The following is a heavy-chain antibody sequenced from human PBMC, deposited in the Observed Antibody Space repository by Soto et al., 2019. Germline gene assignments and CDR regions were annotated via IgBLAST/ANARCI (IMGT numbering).Heavy chain of an antibody. Sequence: QLQLQESGPGLVKPSETLSLTCTVSGGSLSSSSSYWGWIRQPPGKGLEWIGSMSYSGSTYHNPSLKSRVTLSVDTSQSRFSLKLTSVTAADTAVYYCARHRVPSVYDPIPGCFDSWGQGILVPASS. V-gene: IGHV4-39*01. CDR1: GGSLSSSSSY. CDR3: ARHRVPSVYDPIPGCFDS. D-gene: IGHD5-12*01. CDR2: MSYSGST. J-gene: IGHJ4*02.